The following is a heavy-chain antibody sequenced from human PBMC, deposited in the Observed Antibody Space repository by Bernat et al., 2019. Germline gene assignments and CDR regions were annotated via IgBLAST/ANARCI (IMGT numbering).Heavy chain of an antibody. D-gene: IGHD6-19*01. Sequence: QVQLVESGGGVVQPGRSLRLSCAVSGFTLSTYVMHWVRQAPGKGLEWVAVISSDGNNQYYADSVKGRFTITRDTSKNTLYLQMDSLRVEDTAVFYCARGVYSSGWVDVFDVWGLGTLVTVSS. CDR2: ISSDGNNQ. V-gene: IGHV3-30-3*01. CDR1: GFTLSTYV. CDR3: ARGVYSSGWVDVFDV. J-gene: IGHJ3*01.